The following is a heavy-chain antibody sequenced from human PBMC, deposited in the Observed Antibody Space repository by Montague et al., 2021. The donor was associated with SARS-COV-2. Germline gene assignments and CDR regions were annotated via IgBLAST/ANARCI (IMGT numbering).Heavy chain of an antibody. Sequence: WIRQPPGKGLEWVGFIRSKAYGGTTEYAASVKGRFTISRDDSKSIAYLQMNSLKTEDTAVYYCTRDTYYDILTGFDPWGQGTLVTVSS. CDR3: TRDTYYDILTGFDP. J-gene: IGHJ5*02. D-gene: IGHD3-9*01. CDR2: IRSKAYGGTT. V-gene: IGHV3-49*02.